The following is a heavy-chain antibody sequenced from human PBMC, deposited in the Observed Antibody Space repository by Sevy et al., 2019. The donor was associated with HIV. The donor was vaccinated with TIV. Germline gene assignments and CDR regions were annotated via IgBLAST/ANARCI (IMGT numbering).Heavy chain of an antibody. V-gene: IGHV3-21*01. CDR3: ARGSPYYYGSGSSDWFDP. CDR1: GFTFSSYS. J-gene: IGHJ5*02. D-gene: IGHD3-10*01. CDR2: LSSSSSYI. Sequence: GGSLRLSCAASGFTFSSYSMNWVRRAPGKGLEWVSSLSSSSSYIYYADSVKGRFTISRDNAKNSLYLQMNSLRAEDTAVYYCARGSPYYYGSGSSDWFDPWGQGTLVTVSS.